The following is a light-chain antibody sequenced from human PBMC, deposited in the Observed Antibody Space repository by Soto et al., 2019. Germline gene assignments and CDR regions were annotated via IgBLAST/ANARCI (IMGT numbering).Light chain of an antibody. CDR3: CSYASSTSYV. CDR2: DVT. J-gene: IGLJ1*01. V-gene: IGLV2-14*03. Sequence: SVLPQPASVSVSPGQSITISCTGTSSDVGGYDFVTWYQLYPGKAPKLIIHDVTRRPSGVSNRFSGSKSGTTASLTISGLQAEDEADYFCCSYASSTSYVFGTGTKVTVL. CDR1: SSDVGGYDF.